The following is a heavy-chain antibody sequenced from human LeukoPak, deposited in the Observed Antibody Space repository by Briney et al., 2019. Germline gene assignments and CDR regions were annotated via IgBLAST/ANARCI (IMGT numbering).Heavy chain of an antibody. CDR3: ATVDHPRYRPHFDY. D-gene: IGHD1-14*01. CDR1: GYTLTELS. V-gene: IGHV1-24*01. J-gene: IGHJ4*02. Sequence: ASVKVSCKVSGYTLTELSMHWVRQAPGKGLEWMGGFDPEDGETIYARKFQGRVTMTEDASTDTAYMELSSLRSEDTAVYYCATVDHPRYRPHFDYWGQGTLVTVSS. CDR2: FDPEDGET.